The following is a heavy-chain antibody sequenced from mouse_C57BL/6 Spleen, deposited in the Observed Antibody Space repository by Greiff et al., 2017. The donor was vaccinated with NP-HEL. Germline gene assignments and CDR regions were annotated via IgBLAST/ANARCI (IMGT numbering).Heavy chain of an antibody. Sequence: VHLVESGAELVKPGASVKISCKASGYAFSSYWMNWVKQRPGKGLEWIGQIYPGDGDTNYNGKFKGKATLTADKSSSTAYMQLSSLTSEDSAVYFCAREMGTLYAMDYWGQGTSVTVSS. D-gene: IGHD2-3*01. CDR3: AREMGTLYAMDY. V-gene: IGHV1-80*01. CDR2: IYPGDGDT. CDR1: GYAFSSYW. J-gene: IGHJ4*01.